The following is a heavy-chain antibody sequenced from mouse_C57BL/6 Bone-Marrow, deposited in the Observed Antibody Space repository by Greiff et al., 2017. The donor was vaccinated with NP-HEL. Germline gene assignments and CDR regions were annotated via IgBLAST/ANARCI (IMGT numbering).Heavy chain of an antibody. V-gene: IGHV10-3*01. CDR2: IRSKSSNYAT. J-gene: IGHJ2*01. Sequence: DVQLVESGGGLVQPKGSLKLSCAASGFTFNTYAMHWVRQAPGKGLEWVARIRSKSSNYATYYADSVKDRFTISRDDSQSMLYLQMNNLKTEDTAMYYCVRGEGSSFYFDYWGQGTTLTVSS. CDR1: GFTFNTYA. CDR3: VRGEGSSFYFDY. D-gene: IGHD1-1*01.